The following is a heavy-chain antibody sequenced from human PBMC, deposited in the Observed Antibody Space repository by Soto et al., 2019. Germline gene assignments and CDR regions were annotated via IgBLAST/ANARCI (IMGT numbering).Heavy chain of an antibody. CDR2: ISYDGSNK. V-gene: IGHV3-30-3*01. Sequence: GGSLRLSCAASGFTFSSYAMHWVRQAPGKGLEWVAVISYDGSNKYYADSVKGRFTISRDNSKNTLYLQMNSLRAEDTAVYYCARGMVVVAATLSLFDYWGQGTLVTVSS. J-gene: IGHJ4*02. CDR3: ARGMVVVAATLSLFDY. D-gene: IGHD2-15*01. CDR1: GFTFSSYA.